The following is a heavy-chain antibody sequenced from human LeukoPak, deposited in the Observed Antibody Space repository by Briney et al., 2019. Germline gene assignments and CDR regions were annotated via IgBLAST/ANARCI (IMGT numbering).Heavy chain of an antibody. J-gene: IGHJ4*02. CDR3: AKDLRNYYDD. V-gene: IGHV3-30*02. CDR2: IRYNGGNK. D-gene: IGHD3-16*01. CDR1: GFTFSSYG. Sequence: GGSRRLSCAASGFTFSSYGMHWVRQAPGKGLEWVAFIRYNGGNKYYAGSVKGRFTISRDNSKNTLYLQMNSLRPEDTALYYCAKDLRNYYDDWGQGTLVTVSS.